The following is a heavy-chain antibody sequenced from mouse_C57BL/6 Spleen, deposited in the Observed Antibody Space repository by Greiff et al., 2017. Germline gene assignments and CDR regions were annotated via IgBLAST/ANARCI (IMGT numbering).Heavy chain of an antibody. Sequence: EVKLMESGGDLVKPGGSLKLSCAASGFTFSSYGMSWVRQTPDKRLEWVATISSGGSYTYYPDSVKGRFTISRDNAKNTLYLQMSSLKSEDTAMYYCARHYGSSYEWYFDVWGTGTTVTVSS. J-gene: IGHJ1*03. CDR3: ARHYGSSYEWYFDV. CDR2: ISSGGSYT. D-gene: IGHD1-1*01. V-gene: IGHV5-6*01. CDR1: GFTFSSYG.